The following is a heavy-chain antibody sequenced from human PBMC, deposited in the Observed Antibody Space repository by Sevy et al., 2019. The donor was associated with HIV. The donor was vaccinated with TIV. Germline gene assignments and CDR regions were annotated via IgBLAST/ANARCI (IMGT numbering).Heavy chain of an antibody. V-gene: IGHV3-48*03. CDR2: ISNSGSTI. J-gene: IGHJ4*02. CDR1: GFTFSSYE. CDR3: ARDLPPSATTVPHFDY. D-gene: IGHD4-17*01. Sequence: GGSLRRSCTASGFTFSSYEMNWVRQAPGKGLEWVSYISNSGSTIHYSDSVKGRFTISRDNAKNSLYLQMNSLRAEDTAVYYCARDLPPSATTVPHFDYWGRRTLVTVSS.